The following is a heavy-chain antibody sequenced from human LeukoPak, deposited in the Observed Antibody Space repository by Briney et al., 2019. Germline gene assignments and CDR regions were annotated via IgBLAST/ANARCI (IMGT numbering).Heavy chain of an antibody. CDR2: ISGSGGST. J-gene: IGHJ4*02. V-gene: IGHV3-23*01. CDR3: AKTPLVIVATTTTFDY. CDR1: GFTFSSYA. Sequence: GGSLRLSCAASGFTFSSYAMSWVRQAPGKGLEWDSAISGSGGSTYYADSVKGRFTISRDNSKNTLYLQMNSLRAEDTAVYYCAKTPLVIVATTTTFDYWGQGTLVTVSS. D-gene: IGHD5-12*01.